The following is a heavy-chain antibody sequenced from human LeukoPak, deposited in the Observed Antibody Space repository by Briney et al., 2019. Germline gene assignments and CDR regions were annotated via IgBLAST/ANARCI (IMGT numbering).Heavy chain of an antibody. D-gene: IGHD3-9*01. CDR3: ARGLTYYDILTGYSPLYYYYSMDV. CDR1: GFTFSSYS. Sequence: PGGSLRLSCAASGFTFSSYSMNWVRQAPGKGLEWVSSISSSRSYIYYADSVKGRFTISRDNTKNSLYLQMNSLRAEDTAVYYCARGLTYYDILTGYSPLYYYYSMDVWGQGTTVTVSS. CDR2: ISSSRSYI. J-gene: IGHJ6*02. V-gene: IGHV3-21*01.